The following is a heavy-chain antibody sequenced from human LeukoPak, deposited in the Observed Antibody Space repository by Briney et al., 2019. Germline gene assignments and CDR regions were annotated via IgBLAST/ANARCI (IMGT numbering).Heavy chain of an antibody. Sequence: ASVKVSCKASGYTFTSYDINWVRQATGQGLEWMGWMNPNSGNTGYAQKFQGRVTITRNTSISTAYMELSSLRSEDTAVYYCARPSPYGSGPYYMDVWGKGTTVTVSS. J-gene: IGHJ6*03. D-gene: IGHD3-10*01. CDR2: MNPNSGNT. CDR1: GYTFTSYD. V-gene: IGHV1-8*03. CDR3: ARPSPYGSGPYYMDV.